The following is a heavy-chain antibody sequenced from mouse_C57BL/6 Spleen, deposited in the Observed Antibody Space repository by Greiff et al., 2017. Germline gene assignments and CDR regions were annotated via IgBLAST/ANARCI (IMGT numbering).Heavy chain of an antibody. CDR1: GYAFSSSW. CDR3: ARGYDYDGAWFAY. J-gene: IGHJ3*01. Sequence: VKLQESGPELVKPGASVKISCKASGYAFSSSWMNWVKQRPGKGLEWIGRIYPGDGDTNYNGKFKGKATLTADKASSTAYMQLSSLTSEDSAVYFCARGYDYDGAWFAYWGQGTLVTVSA. D-gene: IGHD2-4*01. CDR2: IYPGDGDT. V-gene: IGHV1-82*01.